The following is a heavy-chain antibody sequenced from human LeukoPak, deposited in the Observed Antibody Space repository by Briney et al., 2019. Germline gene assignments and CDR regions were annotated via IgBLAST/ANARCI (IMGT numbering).Heavy chain of an antibody. D-gene: IGHD1-1*01. Sequence: ASVRVSCKASGYTFTRSYMHGVRQAPGQGFEWIGWISPASGATKYAQNFQGRVPLTTDTSITTAYMELSSLTSDDTASYYCLNEHGGWGQGTPVTVSS. V-gene: IGHV1-2*02. CDR3: LNEHGG. J-gene: IGHJ4*02. CDR2: ISPASGAT. CDR1: GYTFTRSY.